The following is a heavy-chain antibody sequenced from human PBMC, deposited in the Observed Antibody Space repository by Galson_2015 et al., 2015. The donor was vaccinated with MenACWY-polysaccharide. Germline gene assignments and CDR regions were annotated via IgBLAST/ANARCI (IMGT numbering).Heavy chain of an antibody. Sequence: EPLSLTCTVSGAAISNYYWTWIRQPAGKGLDWIGSVYASGSTNSNTSLKSRLTMSVDTSKTQFYLGLRSVTAADTAIYYCARVRGGQWPRYSMDVWGQGTPVTVSS. D-gene: IGHD6-19*01. CDR1: GAAISNYY. CDR3: ARVRGGQWPRYSMDV. J-gene: IGHJ6*02. CDR2: VYASGST. V-gene: IGHV4-4*07.